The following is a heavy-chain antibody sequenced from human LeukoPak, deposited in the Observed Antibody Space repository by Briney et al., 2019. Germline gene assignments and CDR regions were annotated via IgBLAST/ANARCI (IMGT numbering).Heavy chain of an antibody. V-gene: IGHV5-51*01. D-gene: IGHD5-18*01. Sequence: GESLKISCKGSGYSFTSYWIGWVRQMPGKGLEWMGIIYPGDSDTRYSPSFQGQVIISADKSISTAYLQWSSLKASDTAMYYCARHRRYGDTAMVHYYYYMDVWGKGTTVTVSS. J-gene: IGHJ6*03. CDR2: IYPGDSDT. CDR3: ARHRRYGDTAMVHYYYYMDV. CDR1: GYSFTSYW.